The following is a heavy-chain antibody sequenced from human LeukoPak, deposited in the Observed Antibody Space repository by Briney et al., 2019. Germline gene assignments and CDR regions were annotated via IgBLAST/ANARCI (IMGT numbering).Heavy chain of an antibody. Sequence: SETLSLTCSVSGYSISSGYYWGWIRQPPGKGLEWIGSIFHSGSTYYNPSLKSRVNMSVDTSKNQISLKLSSVTAADTAVYYCARASGSYGSGSYYYYGMDVWGKGTTVTVSS. CDR1: GYSISSGYY. V-gene: IGHV4-38-2*02. CDR2: IFHSGST. J-gene: IGHJ6*04. D-gene: IGHD3-10*01. CDR3: ARASGSYGSGSYYYYGMDV.